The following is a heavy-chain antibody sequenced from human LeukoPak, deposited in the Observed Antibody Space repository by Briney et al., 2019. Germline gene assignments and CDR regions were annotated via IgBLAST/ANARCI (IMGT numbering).Heavy chain of an antibody. V-gene: IGHV3-23*01. CDR2: ISGSGSRT. D-gene: IGHD2-8*01. J-gene: IGHJ4*02. CDR1: GFTFSSYG. CDR3: ARGVNGGFDY. Sequence: PEGSLRLSCAASGFTFSSYGMSWVRQAPGKGLEWVSVISGSGSRTYYADSVKGRFSISRDNSKNTLYLQMNSLRAEDTAVYYCARGVNGGFDYWGQGTLVTVSS.